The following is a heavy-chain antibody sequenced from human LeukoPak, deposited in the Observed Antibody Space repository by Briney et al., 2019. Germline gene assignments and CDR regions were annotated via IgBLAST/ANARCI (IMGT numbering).Heavy chain of an antibody. D-gene: IGHD3-22*01. CDR2: INPNSGDT. J-gene: IGHJ3*02. CDR3: ARDHDSSGRTDDAFDI. Sequence: ASVKVSCKASGYTFTDYYIHWVRQAPGQGLEWMGRINPNSGDTNYAQRFQARVTMARGASISTAYMELSRLTSDDTAVYFCARDHDSSGRTDDAFDIWGQGTMVTVSS. CDR1: GYTFTDYY. V-gene: IGHV1-2*06.